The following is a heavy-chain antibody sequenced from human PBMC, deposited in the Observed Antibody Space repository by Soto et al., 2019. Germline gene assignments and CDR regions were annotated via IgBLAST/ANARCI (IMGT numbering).Heavy chain of an antibody. CDR2: IDPKSGDT. CDR3: ARLVYGDYVPKRIDP. V-gene: IGHV1-2*02. J-gene: IGHJ5*02. Sequence: ASVKVSCKASGYTFTENQIHWLRRAPGQRLEWMGRIDPKSGDTTFAQTYQGRVTMTRDTSSNTVYMELTRLTSDDTAIYYCARLVYGDYVPKRIDPWGQGTLVTVSS. CDR1: GYTFTENQ. D-gene: IGHD4-17*01.